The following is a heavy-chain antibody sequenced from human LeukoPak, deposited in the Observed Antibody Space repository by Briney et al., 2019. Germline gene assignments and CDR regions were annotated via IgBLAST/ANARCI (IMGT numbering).Heavy chain of an antibody. CDR1: GFTFSSYG. D-gene: IGHD1-26*01. CDR3: ARGGLGAIYYYYYGMDV. V-gene: IGHV3-30*03. J-gene: IGHJ6*02. CDR2: ISYDGSNK. Sequence: AGGSLRLSCAASGFTFSSYGMHWVRQAPGKGLEWVAVISYDGSNKYYADSVKGRFTISRDNSKNTLYLQMNSLRAEDTAVYYCARGGLGAIYYYYYGMDVWGQGTTVTVSS.